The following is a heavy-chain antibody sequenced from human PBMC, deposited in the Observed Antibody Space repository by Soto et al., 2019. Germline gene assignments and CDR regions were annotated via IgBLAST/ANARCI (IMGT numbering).Heavy chain of an antibody. Sequence: PGGSLRISCGSSGVTFSNYYRSWIRQAPGKGLEWVSYISSTGRTIYYADSVKGRFTVSRDNAQNSLSLKLNSLRVEDTAVYYCARSYSSGWEFDYWGQGTQVTVSS. V-gene: IGHV3-11*01. CDR3: ARSYSSGWEFDY. D-gene: IGHD6-19*01. CDR2: ISSTGRTI. J-gene: IGHJ4*02. CDR1: GVTFSNYY.